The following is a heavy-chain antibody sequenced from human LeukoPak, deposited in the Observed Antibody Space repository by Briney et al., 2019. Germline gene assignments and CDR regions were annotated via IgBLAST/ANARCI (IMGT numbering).Heavy chain of an antibody. V-gene: IGHV3-23*01. CDR2: ISGSGGSI. J-gene: IGHJ4*02. Sequence: GGSLRLSCAASGFTFSSYAMSWVRQAPGKGLEWVSAISGSGGSIYYADSVKGRFTISRDNSKNTLYLQMNSLRAEDTAVYYCAKAPTVTTYYFDYWGQGTLVTVSS. CDR1: GFTFSSYA. CDR3: AKAPTVTTYYFDY. D-gene: IGHD4-11*01.